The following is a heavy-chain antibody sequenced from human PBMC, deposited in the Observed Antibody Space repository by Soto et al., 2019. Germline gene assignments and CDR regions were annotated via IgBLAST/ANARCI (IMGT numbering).Heavy chain of an antibody. J-gene: IGHJ3*02. CDR2: ISGSGDNT. V-gene: IGHV3-23*01. D-gene: IGHD6-19*01. CDR1: GFTFSSYA. CDR3: AKKKVDGEALDI. Sequence: PGGSLRLSCAAAGFTFSSYAMTWVRRAPGKGLEWVSAISGSGDNTYYADSVKGRFTISRDNSKNTLYLQMNSLRAEDTAVFYYAKKKVDGEALDIWGLGTMVTVSS.